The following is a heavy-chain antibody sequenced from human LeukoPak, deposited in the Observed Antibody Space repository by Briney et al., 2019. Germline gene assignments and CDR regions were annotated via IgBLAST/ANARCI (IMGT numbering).Heavy chain of an antibody. CDR1: GGSISGYY. V-gene: IGHV4-59*01. CDR3: ARGYRSTFDY. D-gene: IGHD1-14*01. CDR2: ISYSGST. Sequence: NPSETLSLTCTVSGGSISGYYWSWIRQPPGKGLEWIGYISYSGSTNFNPSLKSRVTISLDTSKNQFSLNLNSVTAADAAVYYCARGYRSTFDYWGQGTLVTVSS. J-gene: IGHJ4*02.